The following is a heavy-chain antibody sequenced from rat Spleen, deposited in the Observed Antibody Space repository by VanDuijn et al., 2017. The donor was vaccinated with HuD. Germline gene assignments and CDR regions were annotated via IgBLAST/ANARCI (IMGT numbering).Heavy chain of an antibody. Sequence: EVQLVETGGGLVQPGGSLQLSCVASGFTFSSYWMYWIRQAPGEGLEWISSISPDGASTYYPDSVRGRFTISRDNAKSTLYLQMDSLRSEDTATYYCARQSYYPNWFAYWGQGTLVTVSS. CDR3: ARQSYYPNWFAY. J-gene: IGHJ3*01. D-gene: IGHD1-12*01. V-gene: IGHV5-58*01. CDR1: GFTFSSYW. CDR2: ISPDGAST.